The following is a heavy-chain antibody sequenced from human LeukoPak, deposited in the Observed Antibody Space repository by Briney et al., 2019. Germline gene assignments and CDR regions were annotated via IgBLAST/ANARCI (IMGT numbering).Heavy chain of an antibody. V-gene: IGHV1-58*01. CDR1: GFTFTSSA. D-gene: IGHD5-24*01. Sequence: SVKVSCKASGFTFTSSAVQWVRQARGQRLEWIGWIVVGSGNTNYAQKFQERVTITRDMSTSTAYMELSSLRSADTAVYYCARGSREMATIFDYWGQGTLVTVSS. CDR3: ARGSREMATIFDY. CDR2: IVVGSGNT. J-gene: IGHJ4*02.